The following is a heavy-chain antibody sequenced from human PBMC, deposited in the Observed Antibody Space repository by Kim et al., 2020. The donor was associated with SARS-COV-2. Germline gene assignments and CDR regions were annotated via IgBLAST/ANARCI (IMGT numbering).Heavy chain of an antibody. V-gene: IGHV3-9*01. CDR2: ISWNSGSI. D-gene: IGHD6-13*01. CDR3: AKTTRDSSSWYPFDY. J-gene: IGHJ4*01. Sequence: GGSLRLSCAASGFTFDDYAMHWVRQAPGKGLEWVSGISWNSGSIGYADSVKGRFTISRDNAKNSLYLQMNSLRAEDTALYYCAKTTRDSSSWYPFDYWG. CDR1: GFTFDDYA.